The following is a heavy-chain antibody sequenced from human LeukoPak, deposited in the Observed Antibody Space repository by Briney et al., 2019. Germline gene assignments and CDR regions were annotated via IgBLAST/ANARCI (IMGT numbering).Heavy chain of an antibody. CDR3: ARGAGSSWYFYFDY. CDR2: INSDGSST. Sequence: PGGSLRLSCAASGFSFSTYWMHWLRQAPGKGLVWVSRINSDGSSTKYADSVEGRFTISRDNAKNSLYLQMNSQRAEDTAVYHCARGAGSSWYFYFDYWGQGTLVTVSS. V-gene: IGHV3-74*01. J-gene: IGHJ4*02. CDR1: GFSFSTYW. D-gene: IGHD6-13*01.